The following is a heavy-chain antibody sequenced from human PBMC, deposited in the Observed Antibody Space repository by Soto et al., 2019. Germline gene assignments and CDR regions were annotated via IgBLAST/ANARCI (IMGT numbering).Heavy chain of an antibody. CDR3: AKASVVRGVITEFDY. D-gene: IGHD3-10*01. CDR1: GFTFSSYA. J-gene: IGHJ4*02. V-gene: IGHV3-23*01. CDR2: ISGSGGST. Sequence: GGSLRLSCAASGFTFSSYAMSWVRQAPGKGLEWVSAISGSGGSTYYADSVKGRFTISRDNSKNTLYLQMNSLRAEDTAVYYCAKASVVRGVITEFDYWGQGTLVTVSS.